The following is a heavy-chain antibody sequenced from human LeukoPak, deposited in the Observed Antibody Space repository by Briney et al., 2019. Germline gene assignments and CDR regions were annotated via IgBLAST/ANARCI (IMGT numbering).Heavy chain of an antibody. V-gene: IGHV1-2*06. D-gene: IGHD5-18*01. Sequence: ASLKVSCKASGYAFTGYYMHWVRQAPGQGLEWMGRITPNSGGTNYAQKFQGRVTMTRDTSISTAYMELSRLRSDDTAVYYCARVQLQLQIDYWGQGTLVTVSS. CDR3: ARVQLQLQIDY. CDR1: GYAFTGYY. J-gene: IGHJ4*02. CDR2: ITPNSGGT.